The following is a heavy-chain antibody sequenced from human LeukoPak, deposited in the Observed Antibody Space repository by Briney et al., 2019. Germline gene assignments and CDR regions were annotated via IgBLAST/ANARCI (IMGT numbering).Heavy chain of an antibody. CDR3: ARRLLWFGELSLFDY. Sequence: GAPVKVSCKASGYTFTSYGISWVRQAPGQGLEWMGWISAYNGNTNYAQKLQGRVTMTTDTSTSTAYMELRSLRSDDTAVYYCARRLLWFGELSLFDYWGQGTLVTVSS. CDR2: ISAYNGNT. J-gene: IGHJ4*02. D-gene: IGHD3-10*01. CDR1: GYTFTSYG. V-gene: IGHV1-18*04.